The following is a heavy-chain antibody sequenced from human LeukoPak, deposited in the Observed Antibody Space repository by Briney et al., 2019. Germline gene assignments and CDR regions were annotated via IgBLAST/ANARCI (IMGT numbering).Heavy chain of an antibody. CDR1: GFTFSSYA. V-gene: IGHV3-23*01. J-gene: IGHJ6*02. CDR2: ISGSGGST. D-gene: IGHD3-22*01. Sequence: GGSLRLSCAASGFTFSSYAMSWVRQAPGKGLEWVSAISGSGGSTYYADSVKGRFTISRDNSKNTLYLQMNSLRDEDTAVYYCARARPWDSSRSYYFGMDVWGHGTTVTVSS. CDR3: ARARPWDSSRSYYFGMDV.